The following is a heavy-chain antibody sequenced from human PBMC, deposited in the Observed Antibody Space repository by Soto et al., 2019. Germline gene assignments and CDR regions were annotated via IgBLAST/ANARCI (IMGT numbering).Heavy chain of an antibody. CDR3: AREFRDYGSGSYRRDYYYMDV. CDR2: INHSGST. J-gene: IGHJ6*03. D-gene: IGHD3-10*01. CDR1: GGSFSGYY. V-gene: IGHV4-34*01. Sequence: PSETLSLTCAVYGGSFSGYYWSWIRQPPGKGLEWIGEINHSGSTNYNPSLKSRVTISVDTSKNQFSLKLSSVTAADTAVYYCAREFRDYGSGSYRRDYYYMDVWGKGTTVTVSS.